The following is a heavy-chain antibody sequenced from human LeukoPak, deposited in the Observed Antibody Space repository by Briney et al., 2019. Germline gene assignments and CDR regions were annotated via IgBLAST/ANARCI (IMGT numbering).Heavy chain of an antibody. CDR3: ARDHYYDFWSGYYTGSWFDP. Sequence: GGSLRLSCAASGFTFSSYWMSWVRQAPGKGLEWVANIKQDGSEKYYVDSVKGRFTISRDNAKNSLYLQMNSLRAEDTAVYYCARDHYYDFWSGYYTGSWFDPWGQEPRSPSPQ. V-gene: IGHV3-7*01. CDR1: GFTFSSYW. J-gene: IGHJ5*02. D-gene: IGHD3-3*01. CDR2: IKQDGSEK.